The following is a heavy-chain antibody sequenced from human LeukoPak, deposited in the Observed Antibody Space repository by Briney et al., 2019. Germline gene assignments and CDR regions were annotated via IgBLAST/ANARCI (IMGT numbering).Heavy chain of an antibody. D-gene: IGHD4-23*01. CDR3: ARKYGGNGYYFDY. J-gene: IGHJ4*02. V-gene: IGHV1-2*02. CDR2: INPNSGGT. CDR1: GYTFTGYY. Sequence: ASVKVSCKASGYTFTGYYMHWVRQAPGQGLEGMGWINPNSGGTNYAQKFQGRVTMTRDTSISTAYMELSRLRSDDTAVCYCARKYGGNGYYFDYWGQGTLVTVSS.